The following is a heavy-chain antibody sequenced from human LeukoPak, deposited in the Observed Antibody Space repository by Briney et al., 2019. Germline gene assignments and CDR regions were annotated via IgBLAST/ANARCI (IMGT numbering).Heavy chain of an antibody. Sequence: GASVKVSCKTSGYTFTSYAMHWVRQAPGQRLEWMGWINAGSGNTKYSQMFQGRVTITRDTSESTAYMELSSLRSEDTAVYYCARVRPGTTFGNWGQGTLVTVSS. D-gene: IGHD1-1*01. CDR3: ARVRPGTTFGN. J-gene: IGHJ4*02. CDR1: GYTFTSYA. CDR2: INAGSGNT. V-gene: IGHV1-3*01.